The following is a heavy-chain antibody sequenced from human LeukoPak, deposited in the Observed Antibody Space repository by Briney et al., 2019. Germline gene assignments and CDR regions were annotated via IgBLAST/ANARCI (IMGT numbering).Heavy chain of an antibody. CDR1: GGSISSYY. D-gene: IGHD2-8*02. CDR3: ARPDTGGPKGWYFDL. V-gene: IGHV4-59*08. Sequence: PSETLSLTCTVSGGSISSYYWSWIRQPPGKGLEWIGYIYYSGSTNYNPSLKSRVTISVDTSKNQFSLKLSSVTAADTAVYYCARPDTGGPKGWYFDLWGRGTLVTVSS. CDR2: IYYSGST. J-gene: IGHJ2*01.